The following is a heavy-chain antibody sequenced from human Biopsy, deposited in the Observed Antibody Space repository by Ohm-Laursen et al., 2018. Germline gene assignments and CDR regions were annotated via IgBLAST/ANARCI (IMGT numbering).Heavy chain of an antibody. CDR2: NIPILGTG. CDR1: GGTFSNYG. V-gene: IGHV1-69*06. D-gene: IGHD3-9*01. CDR3: ATKLTGYFHH. Sequence: SSVKVSCKAPGGTFSNYGVNWVRQAPGQGLEWLGGNIPILGTGNYAQKFQDRVTVAANTSTSTATMGLRSLRSDDTAVYYCATKLTGYFHHWGQGTLVIVSS. J-gene: IGHJ1*01.